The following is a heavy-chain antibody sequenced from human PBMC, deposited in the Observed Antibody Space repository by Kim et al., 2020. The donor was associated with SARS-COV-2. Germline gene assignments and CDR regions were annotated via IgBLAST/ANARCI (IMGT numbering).Heavy chain of an antibody. CDR3: ARGQVGALDY. V-gene: IGHV4-34*01. J-gene: IGHJ4*02. CDR2: INHSGST. D-gene: IGHD1-26*01. CDR1: GGSFSGYY. Sequence: SETLSLTCAVYGGSFSGYYWSWIRQPPGKGLEWIGEINHSGSTNYNPSLKSRVTISVDTSKNQFSLKLSSVTAADTDVYYCARGQVGALDYWGQGTLVTVSS.